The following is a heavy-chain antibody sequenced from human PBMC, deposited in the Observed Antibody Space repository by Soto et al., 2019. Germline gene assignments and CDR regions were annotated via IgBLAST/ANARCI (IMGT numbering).Heavy chain of an antibody. CDR1: GGSISIHY. D-gene: IGHD3-22*01. CDR2: IYYSVST. Sequence: SETLSLTGTVAGGSISIHYCSWIQEPPVKGLDWIENIYYSVSTNYNPSLKSPVTISVDTSKNQFSLKLSSVTAADTAVYYCARGVPYYYDSSGYYLHNYYFDYWGQGTLVTVSS. J-gene: IGHJ4*02. V-gene: IGHV4-59*11. CDR3: ARGVPYYYDSSGYYLHNYYFDY.